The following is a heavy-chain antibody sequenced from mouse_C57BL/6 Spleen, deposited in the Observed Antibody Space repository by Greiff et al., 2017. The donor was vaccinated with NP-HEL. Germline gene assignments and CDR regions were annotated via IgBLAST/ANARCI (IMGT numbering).Heavy chain of an antibody. CDR3: ARGGQPYYFDY. CDR2: IDPSDSET. V-gene: IGHV1-52*01. Sequence: QVQLQQPGAELVRPGSSVKLSCKASGYTFTSYWMHWVKQRPIQGLEWIGNIDPSDSETHYNQKFKDKATLTVDQSSSTAYMQLSSLTSEDSAVYDCARGGQPYYFDYWGQGTTLTVSS. CDR1: GYTFTSYW. J-gene: IGHJ2*01. D-gene: IGHD6-1*01.